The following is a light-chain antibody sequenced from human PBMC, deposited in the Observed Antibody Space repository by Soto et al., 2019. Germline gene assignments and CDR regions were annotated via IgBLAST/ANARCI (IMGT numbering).Light chain of an antibody. CDR1: KLGEKY. J-gene: IGLJ2*01. V-gene: IGLV3-1*01. CDR3: QAWDSDPLV. Sequence: SYELTQSPSVSVSPGQTASITCSGDKLGEKYVSWYQQKPGQSPVLVLYQDEQRPSGIPERFSGSNSGNTATLIISGTQALDEADYSCQAWDSDPLVFGGGTKLTVL. CDR2: QDE.